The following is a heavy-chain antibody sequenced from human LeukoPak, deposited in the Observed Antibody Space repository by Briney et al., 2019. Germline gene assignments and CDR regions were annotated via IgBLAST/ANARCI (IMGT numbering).Heavy chain of an antibody. Sequence: GGSMRLSCATSGFTFSRDWMTWVRPAPGEVLGWVAKIKEDGSEKNYVDSVKGRFTISRDNAKNSLYLQMNSLRAEDTAVYYCARDWARGNWFDPWGQGALVTVSS. V-gene: IGHV3-7*01. J-gene: IGHJ5*02. CDR1: GFTFSRDW. CDR3: ARDWARGNWFDP. CDR2: IKEDGSEK. D-gene: IGHD3-16*01.